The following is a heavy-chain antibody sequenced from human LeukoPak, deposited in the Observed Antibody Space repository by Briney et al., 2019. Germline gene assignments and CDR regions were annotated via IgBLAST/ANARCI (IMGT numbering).Heavy chain of an antibody. CDR2: IYTSGST. CDR3: AGDNGSHGGPFDY. Sequence: SQTLSLTCTVSGGSISSGSYYWSWIRQPAGKGLEWIGRIYTSGSTNYNPSLKSRVTISVDTSKNQFSLKLSSVTAADTAVYYCAGDNGSHGGPFDYWGQGTLVTVSS. D-gene: IGHD1-26*01. V-gene: IGHV4-61*02. J-gene: IGHJ4*02. CDR1: GGSISSGSYY.